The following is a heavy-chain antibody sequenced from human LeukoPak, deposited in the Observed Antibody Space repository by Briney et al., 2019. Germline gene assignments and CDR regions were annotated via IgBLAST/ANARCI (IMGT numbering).Heavy chain of an antibody. D-gene: IGHD3-10*01. CDR2: IYYTGST. Sequence: SETLSLTCTVSGGSISNDYWSWIRQPPGKGLEWIGFIYYTGSTNYNPSLKSRVTISVDTSKNQLSLRLTSVTAADTAVYYCARGNYYGSGTGAYYYYGVDVWGQGTTVTVSS. CDR1: GGSISNDY. CDR3: ARGNYYGSGTGAYYYYGVDV. V-gene: IGHV4-59*01. J-gene: IGHJ6*02.